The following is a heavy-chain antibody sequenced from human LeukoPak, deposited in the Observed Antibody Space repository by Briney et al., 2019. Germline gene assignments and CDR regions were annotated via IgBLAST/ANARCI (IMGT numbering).Heavy chain of an antibody. J-gene: IGHJ4*02. Sequence: GGSLRLSCAAPGFTFSSYAMSWVRQAPGKGLEWVSTISGSGGSTYYADSVKGRFTISRDNSKNTLYLQMNSLRAEDTAVYYCAKGDVWSSGWYNFDYWGQGTLVTVSS. CDR2: ISGSGGST. CDR3: AKGDVWSSGWYNFDY. D-gene: IGHD6-19*01. CDR1: GFTFSSYA. V-gene: IGHV3-23*01.